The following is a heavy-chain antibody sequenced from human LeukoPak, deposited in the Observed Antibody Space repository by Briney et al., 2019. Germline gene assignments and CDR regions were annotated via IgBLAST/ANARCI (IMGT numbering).Heavy chain of an antibody. J-gene: IGHJ4*02. Sequence: GGSLRLSCAASGFTFSSYAMHWVRQAPGKGLEYVSAISSNGGSTYYANSVKGRFTISRDNSKNTLYLQMNSLRAEDTAFYYCASHGGLWGQGTLVTVSS. CDR2: ISSNGGST. CDR3: ASHGGL. CDR1: GFTFSSYA. D-gene: IGHD5-12*01. V-gene: IGHV3-64*01.